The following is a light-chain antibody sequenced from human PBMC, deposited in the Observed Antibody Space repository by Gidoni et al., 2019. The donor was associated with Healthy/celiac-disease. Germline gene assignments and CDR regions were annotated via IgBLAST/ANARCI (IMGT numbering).Light chain of an antibody. Sequence: DIQTTPSASPLSASVGDRATITCRASQSISSWLAWYQQKPGKAPKLLIYKASSLESGVPSRFSGSGSGTEFTLTISSLQPDDFATYYCQQYNSYSLFGGGTKVEIK. CDR1: QSISSW. J-gene: IGKJ4*01. CDR3: QQYNSYSL. CDR2: KAS. V-gene: IGKV1-5*03.